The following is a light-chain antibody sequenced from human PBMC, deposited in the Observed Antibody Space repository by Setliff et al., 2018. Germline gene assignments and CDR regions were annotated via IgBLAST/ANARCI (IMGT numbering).Light chain of an antibody. V-gene: IGLV2-14*03. CDR3: NAYTSRSTDV. CDR2: NVS. Sequence: QSVLTQPVSVSGSPGQSITISCSGTSSDVGSYDLVSWYQQHPGKAPKLTIYNVSGRPSGVSHRFSGSESDNTASLTISGLQAEDEADYYCNAYTSRSTDVFGSGTKVTVL. J-gene: IGLJ1*01. CDR1: SSDVGSYDL.